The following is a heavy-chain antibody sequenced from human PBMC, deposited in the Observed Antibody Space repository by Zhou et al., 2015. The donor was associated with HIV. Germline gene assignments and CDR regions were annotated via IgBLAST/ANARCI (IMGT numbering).Heavy chain of an antibody. Sequence: QVQLVQSGAEVKKPGSSVKVSCKASGGTFSSYAISWVRQAPGQGLEWMGGIIPIFGTANYAQKFQGRVTITADESTSTAYMELSSLRSEDTAVYYCARDKRITIFGVVGGPYYYYMDVWGKGTTVTVSS. V-gene: IGHV1-69*01. CDR3: ARDKRITIFGVVGGPYYYYMDV. CDR1: GGTFSSYA. D-gene: IGHD3-3*01. J-gene: IGHJ6*03. CDR2: IIPIFGTA.